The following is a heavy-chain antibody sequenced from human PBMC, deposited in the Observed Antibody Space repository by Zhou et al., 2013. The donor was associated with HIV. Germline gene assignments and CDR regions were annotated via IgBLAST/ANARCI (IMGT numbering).Heavy chain of an antibody. CDR1: GYTFTGYY. Sequence: QVQLVQSGAEVKKPGASVKVSCKASGYTFTGYYMHWVRQAPGQGLEWMGWINPNSGGTNYAQKFQGRVTMTRDTSISTAYMELSSLRSDDTAVYYCARVEARDFWEWVIMTTWGQGTLVTVSS. V-gene: IGHV1-2*02. CDR2: INPNSGGT. CDR3: ARVEARDFWEWVIMTT. J-gene: IGHJ4*02. D-gene: IGHD3-16*01.